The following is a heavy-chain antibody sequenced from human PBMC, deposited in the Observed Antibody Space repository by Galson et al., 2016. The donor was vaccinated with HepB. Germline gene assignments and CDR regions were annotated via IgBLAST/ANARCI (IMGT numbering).Heavy chain of an antibody. Sequence: CAISGDSVSSDSAAWNWIRQSPSRGLEWLGRTFYRSKWYNDCAFSVNSRIIIKPDTSKNQFSLQLNSVTPEDTAVYYCTRGIELFFDYWGQGSLVTVSS. CDR3: TRGIELFFDY. CDR1: GDSVSSDSAA. J-gene: IGHJ4*02. V-gene: IGHV6-1*01. CDR2: TFYRSKWYN. D-gene: IGHD5-18*01.